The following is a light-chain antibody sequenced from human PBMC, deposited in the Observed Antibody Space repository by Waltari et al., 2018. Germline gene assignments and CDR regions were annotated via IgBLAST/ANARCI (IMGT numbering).Light chain of an antibody. CDR3: QQYQEGPDT. J-gene: IGKJ2*01. CDR2: AAF. CDR1: QRVNNN. Sequence: ETVLIQSPATLSVSPGETVPLSCRASQRVNNNLAWYQQTPGPPPRLLIYAAFSRDNAIPARFGGGGAETDFTLSNRTLESEDVGVYYCQQYQEGPDTFGQGTKLE. V-gene: IGKV3-15*01.